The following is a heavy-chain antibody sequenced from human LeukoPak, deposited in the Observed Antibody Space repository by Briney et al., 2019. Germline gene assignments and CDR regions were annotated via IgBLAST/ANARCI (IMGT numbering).Heavy chain of an antibody. V-gene: IGHV3-74*03. J-gene: IGHJ4*02. CDR2: IRPEGTTT. D-gene: IGHD3-9*01. Sequence: PGGSLRLSCAASGFTFRTYWMHWVRQAPRKGMVWVSRIRPEGTTTAYADSVKGRFTISRDNAKNTLFLQMNSLSAEDTAVYYCARDLDWIFFDYWGQGTLVTVSS. CDR1: GFTFRTYW. CDR3: ARDLDWIFFDY.